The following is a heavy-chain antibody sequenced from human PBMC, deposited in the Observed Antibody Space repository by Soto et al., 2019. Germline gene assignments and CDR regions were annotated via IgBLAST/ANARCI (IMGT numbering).Heavy chain of an antibody. CDR1: RFTFSSYV. D-gene: IGHD3-3*01. V-gene: IGHV3-21*01. J-gene: IGHJ6*02. CDR3: ARDAYDFWSGYPQLYGMDV. CDR2: ISSSSSYI. Sequence: GGSLGLSCTASRFTFSSYVRNWVRPDPVNWLEWVSSISSSSSYIYYADSVKGRFTISRDNAKNSLYLQMNSLRAEDTAVYYCARDAYDFWSGYPQLYGMDVWGQGHKVTGSS.